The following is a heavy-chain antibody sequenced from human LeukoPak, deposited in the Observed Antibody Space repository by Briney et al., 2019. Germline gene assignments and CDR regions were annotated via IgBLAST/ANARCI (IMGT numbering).Heavy chain of an antibody. CDR3: ARHVRILWYFDY. CDR2: INHSGST. J-gene: IGHJ4*02. CDR1: GGSFSGYY. D-gene: IGHD2-15*01. Sequence: SETLSLTCAVYGGSFSGYYWSWIRQPPGKGLEWIGEINHSGSTNYNPSLKSRVTISVDTSKNRFSLKLSSVTAADTAVYYCARHVRILWYFDYWGQGTLVTVSS. V-gene: IGHV4-34*01.